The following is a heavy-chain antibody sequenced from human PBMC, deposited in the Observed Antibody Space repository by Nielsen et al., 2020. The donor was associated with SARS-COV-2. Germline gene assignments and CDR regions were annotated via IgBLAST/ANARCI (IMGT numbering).Heavy chain of an antibody. CDR3: AKDQDCSGGSCYAFDI. CDR1: GFPFSSYA. D-gene: IGHD2-15*01. Sequence: LKLSCAASGFPFSSYAMSWVRQAPGKGLEWVSAISGSGGSTYYADSVKGRFTISRDNSKNTLYLQMNSLRAEDTAVYYCAKDQDCSGGSCYAFDIWGQGTMVTVSS. CDR2: ISGSGGST. J-gene: IGHJ3*02. V-gene: IGHV3-23*01.